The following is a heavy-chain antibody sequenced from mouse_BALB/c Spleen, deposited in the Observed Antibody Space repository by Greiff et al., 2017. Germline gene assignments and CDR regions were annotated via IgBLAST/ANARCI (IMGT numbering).Heavy chain of an antibody. CDR3: ARGYGNYGGAMDY. D-gene: IGHD2-10*02. CDR2: ISSGGST. V-gene: IGHV5-6-5*01. Sequence: EVNLVESGGGLVKPGGSLKLSCAASGFTFSSYAMSWVRQTPEKRLEWVASISSGGSTYYPDSVKGRFTISRDNARNILYLQMSSLRSEDTAMYYCARGYGNYGGAMDYWGQGTSVTVSS. J-gene: IGHJ4*01. CDR1: GFTFSSYA.